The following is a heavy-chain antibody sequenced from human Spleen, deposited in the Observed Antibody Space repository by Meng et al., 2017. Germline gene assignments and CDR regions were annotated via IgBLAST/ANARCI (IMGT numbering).Heavy chain of an antibody. CDR3: ARGGWGYCSSTSCYEDY. Sequence: GESLKISCAASGFTFSSYWMSWVRQAPGKGLEWVANIKQDGSEKYYVDSVKGRFTISRDNAKNSLHLQMNSLRAEDTAVYYCARGGWGYCSSTSCYEDYWGQGTLVTVSS. V-gene: IGHV3-7*01. CDR1: GFTFSSYW. CDR2: IKQDGSEK. J-gene: IGHJ4*02. D-gene: IGHD2-2*01.